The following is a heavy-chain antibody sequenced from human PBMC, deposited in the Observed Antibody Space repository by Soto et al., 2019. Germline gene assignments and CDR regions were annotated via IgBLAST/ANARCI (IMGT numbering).Heavy chain of an antibody. CDR2: IFHEGNI. CDR1: GGSIASSDW. Sequence: QMQLQESGPELVKPSGTLSLTCAVSGGSIASSDWWNWVRQTPEKGLEWIGEIFHEGNIIYNPSLNSRVTISVDKSKNQLSLDLTSVTAADTAFYYCARDYKSGDSWSFDYWGQGILVTVSS. CDR3: ARDYKSGDSWSFDY. J-gene: IGHJ4*02. V-gene: IGHV4-4*02. D-gene: IGHD1-1*01.